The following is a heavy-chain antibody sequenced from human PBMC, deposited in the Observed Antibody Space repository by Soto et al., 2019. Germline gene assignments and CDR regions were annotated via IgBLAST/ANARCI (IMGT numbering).Heavy chain of an antibody. Sequence: GSLRLSCAASGFTFSNSGMNWVRQAPGKGLEWIGSIYYSGSTYYNPSLKSRVTISVDTSKNQFSLKLSSVTAADTALFYCARRLYYDSGGFEGGGMDVWGQGTTVTVSS. D-gene: IGHD3-22*01. V-gene: IGHV4-39*01. CDR1: GFTFSNSGMN. J-gene: IGHJ6*02. CDR3: ARRLYYDSGGFEGGGMDV. CDR2: IYYSGST.